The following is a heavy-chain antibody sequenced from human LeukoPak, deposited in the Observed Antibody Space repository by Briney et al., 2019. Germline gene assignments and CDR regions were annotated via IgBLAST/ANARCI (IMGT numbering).Heavy chain of an antibody. CDR3: ARGIPGYFGTSGYYYEF. Sequence: SETLSLTCAVYGGSFSGYYWSWIRQPPGKGLEWIGEINHSGSTNYNPSLKSRVTISVDTSKNQFSLKLSSVTAADTAVYYCARGIPGYFGTSGYYYEFWGQGILVTVSS. CDR1: GGSFSGYY. J-gene: IGHJ4*02. CDR2: INHSGST. V-gene: IGHV4-34*01. D-gene: IGHD3-22*01.